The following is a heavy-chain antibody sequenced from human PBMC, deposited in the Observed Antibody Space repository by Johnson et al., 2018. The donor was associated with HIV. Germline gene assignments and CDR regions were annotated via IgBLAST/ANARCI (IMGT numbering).Heavy chain of an antibody. V-gene: IGHV3-11*04. CDR3: ARSGGYPNAFDM. CDR2: ISSSGSTI. CDR1: GFTVSTNY. J-gene: IGHJ3*02. D-gene: IGHD6-13*01. Sequence: QVQLVESGGGLVKPGGSLRLSCAASGFTVSTNYMSWVRQAPGKGLEWVSYISSSGSTIYYADSVKGRFTISRDNAKNSLYLQMNSLRVEDTAVYYCARSGGYPNAFDMWGQGTLVTVPA.